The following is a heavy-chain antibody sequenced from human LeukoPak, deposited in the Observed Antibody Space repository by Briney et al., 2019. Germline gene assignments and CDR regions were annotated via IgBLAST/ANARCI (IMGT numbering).Heavy chain of an antibody. CDR2: IYYSGST. V-gene: IGHV4-59*01. D-gene: IGHD6-13*01. Sequence: SETLSLTCTVSGGSISSYYWSWIRQPPGKGLGWIGYIYYSGSTNYNPSLKSRVTISVDTSKNQFSLKLSSVTAADTAVYYCARVAFSSSWMYYYYYMDVWGKGTTVTVSS. CDR1: GGSISSYY. J-gene: IGHJ6*03. CDR3: ARVAFSSSWMYYYYYMDV.